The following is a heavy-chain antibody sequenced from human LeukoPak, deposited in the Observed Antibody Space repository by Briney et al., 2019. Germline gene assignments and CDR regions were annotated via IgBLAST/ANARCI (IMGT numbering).Heavy chain of an antibody. J-gene: IGHJ6*02. CDR2: IYPGDSDT. V-gene: IGHV5-51*01. CDR1: GYSFTSYW. CDR3: ARRQAPSPGNYYYYGMDV. D-gene: IGHD3-10*01. Sequence: GESLKISCKGSGYSFTSYWIGWVRQMPGKGLEWMGIIYPGDSDTRYSPSFQGQVTISADKSISTAYLQWSSLKASDTAMYYCARRQAPSPGNYYYYGMDVWGQGTTVTVFS.